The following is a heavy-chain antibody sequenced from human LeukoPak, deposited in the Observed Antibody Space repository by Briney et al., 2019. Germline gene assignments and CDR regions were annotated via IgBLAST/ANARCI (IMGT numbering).Heavy chain of an antibody. V-gene: IGHV4-34*01. J-gene: IGHJ4*02. CDR2: ISHGGNT. CDR3: ARVEHSGYEGS. Sequence: SEARSLTCAVYGGSFSGYYWSWIPQPPGKGLKWIGEISHGGNTNYNPSLKTRIAISVDTSKNQFSLKLNSVTAADTAVYYCARVEHSGYEGSWGQGTLVTVSS. CDR1: GGSFSGYY. D-gene: IGHD5-12*01.